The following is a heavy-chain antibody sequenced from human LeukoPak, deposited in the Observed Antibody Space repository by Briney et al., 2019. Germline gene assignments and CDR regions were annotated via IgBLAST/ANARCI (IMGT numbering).Heavy chain of an antibody. CDR1: GGSISSYY. CDR3: ARADTWVRYFDY. Sequence: PSETLSLTCTVSGGSISSYYWSWIRQPPGRGLEWIGYIYNSGITNYNPSLKSRVTISVDTSRNQFSLRLSSVTSADTAVYYCARADTWVRYFDYWGQGTLVTVSS. J-gene: IGHJ4*02. D-gene: IGHD5-18*01. V-gene: IGHV4-59*01. CDR2: IYNSGIT.